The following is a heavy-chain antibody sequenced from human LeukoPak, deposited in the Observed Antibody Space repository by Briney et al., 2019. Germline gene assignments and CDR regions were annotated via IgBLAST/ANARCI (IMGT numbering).Heavy chain of an antibody. V-gene: IGHV4-39*07. D-gene: IGHD3-3*01. CDR1: SGSISTSNYY. Sequence: SETLSLTCTVSSGSISTSNYYWGWVRQPPGKALEWIGNIFYSGSTYYSPSLKSRVTMSVDTSKNQFSLRLSSVTAADTAVYYCARELRRLRLLDYYYYMDVWGKGTTVTISS. CDR2: IFYSGST. J-gene: IGHJ6*03. CDR3: ARELRRLRLLDYYYYMDV.